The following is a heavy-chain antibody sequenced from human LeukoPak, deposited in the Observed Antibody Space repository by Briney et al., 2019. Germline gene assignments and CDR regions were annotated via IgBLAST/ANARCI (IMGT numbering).Heavy chain of an antibody. Sequence: SVTVSCMASGGTFSSYAISWVRQAPGQGLEWMGGIIPIFGTANYAQKFQGRVTITTDESTSTAYMELSSLRSEDTAVYYCARDSYDILTGQIPGRSWFDPWGQGTLVTVSS. CDR3: ARDSYDILTGQIPGRSWFDP. J-gene: IGHJ5*02. CDR1: GGTFSSYA. D-gene: IGHD3-9*01. CDR2: IIPIFGTA. V-gene: IGHV1-69*05.